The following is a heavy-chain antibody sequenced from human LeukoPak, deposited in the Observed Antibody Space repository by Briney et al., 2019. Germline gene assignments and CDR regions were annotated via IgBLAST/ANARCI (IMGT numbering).Heavy chain of an antibody. CDR1: GFTLSSYA. V-gene: IGHV3-23*01. CDR2: ISDTGNT. J-gene: IGHJ4*02. D-gene: IGHD3-9*01. CDR3: AKAILTGYYRGYFDY. Sequence: GGSLRLSCAASGFTLSSYAMSWVRQAPGKGLEWVSAISDTGNTYHADSVKGRFTISRDSSKNTLFLQMNRLRPEDAAVYYCAKAILTGYYRGYFDYWGQGTLVTVSS.